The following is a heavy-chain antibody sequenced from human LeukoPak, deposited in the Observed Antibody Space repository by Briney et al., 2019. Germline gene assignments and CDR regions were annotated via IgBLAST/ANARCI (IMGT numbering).Heavy chain of an antibody. D-gene: IGHD2-21*02. CDR3: ARGPGDGGWFDP. CDR1: GGSISSSNW. V-gene: IGHV4-4*02. J-gene: IGHJ5*02. Sequence: SETLSLTCAVSGGSISSSNWWSWVRQPPGRGLEWIGEINHSGSTNYNPSLKSRVTISVDTSKNQFSLKLSSVTAADTAVYYCARGPGDGGWFDPWGQGTLVTVSS. CDR2: INHSGST.